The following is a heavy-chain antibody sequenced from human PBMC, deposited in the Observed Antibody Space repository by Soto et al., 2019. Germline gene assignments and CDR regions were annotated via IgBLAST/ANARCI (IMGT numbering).Heavy chain of an antibody. CDR1: GFTFSSYA. CDR2: ISYDGSNK. D-gene: IGHD6-13*01. J-gene: IGHJ4*02. Sequence: QVQLVESGGGVVQPGRSLRLSCAAPGFTFSSYAMHWVRQAPGKGLEWVAVISYDGSNKYYADSVKGRFTISRDNSKNTLYLQMNSLRAEDTAVYYCARSSSWYQSDYWGQGTLVTVSS. V-gene: IGHV3-30-3*01. CDR3: ARSSSWYQSDY.